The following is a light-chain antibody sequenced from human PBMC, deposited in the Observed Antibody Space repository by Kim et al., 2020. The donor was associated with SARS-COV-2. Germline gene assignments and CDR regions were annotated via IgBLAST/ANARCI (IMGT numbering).Light chain of an antibody. Sequence: APGETARIPCGGDNIGIKTVHWYQQTPGQAPILVVHDDGDRPSGIPGRFSGSNSGNTAALTISRVAAGDEADYYCQVWDSSRDTPLFGGGTQLTVL. V-gene: IGLV3-21*02. CDR2: DDG. J-gene: IGLJ2*01. CDR1: NIGIKT. CDR3: QVWDSSRDTPL.